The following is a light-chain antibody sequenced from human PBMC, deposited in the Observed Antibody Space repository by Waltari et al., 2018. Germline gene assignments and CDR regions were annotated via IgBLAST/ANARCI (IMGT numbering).Light chain of an antibody. Sequence: QSALTQPASLSGSPGHSIPISCTGTSSDVGGYAYVPWYQQRPGKAPKVMIYDVSNRPSGVSNRFSGSKSGNTASLAISGLQAEDEADYYCSSYTSTTTVIFGGGTKLTVL. CDR2: DVS. CDR1: SSDVGGYAY. V-gene: IGLV2-14*03. CDR3: SSYTSTTTVI. J-gene: IGLJ2*01.